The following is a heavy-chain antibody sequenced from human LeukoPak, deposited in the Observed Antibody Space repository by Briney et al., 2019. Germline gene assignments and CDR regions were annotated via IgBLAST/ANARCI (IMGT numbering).Heavy chain of an antibody. CDR1: GYTFTSYG. V-gene: IGHV1-18*01. Sequence: GASVKVSCKASGYTFTSYGISWVRQAPGQGLEWMGWISAYNGNTNYAQKLQGRVTMTTDTSTSTAYMELRSLRSDDTAVYYCARDGRIVGATTLYYYGMDVWGQGTTVTVSS. CDR3: ARDGRIVGATTLYYYGMDV. J-gene: IGHJ6*02. D-gene: IGHD1-26*01. CDR2: ISAYNGNT.